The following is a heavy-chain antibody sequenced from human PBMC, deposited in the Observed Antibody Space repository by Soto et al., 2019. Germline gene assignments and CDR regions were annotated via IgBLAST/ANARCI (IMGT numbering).Heavy chain of an antibody. CDR1: GGSISSYY. J-gene: IGHJ4*02. D-gene: IGHD2-15*01. V-gene: IGHV4-59*08. CDR3: ASRWGRSFDF. Sequence: SETLSLSCTVSGGSISSYYWSWIRQPPGKGLEWIGYIYYSGNTNYNPSLKSRVTISVDTSKNQFSLKLSSVTAADTAVYYCASRWGRSFDFWAQGNLVTVSS. CDR2: IYYSGNT.